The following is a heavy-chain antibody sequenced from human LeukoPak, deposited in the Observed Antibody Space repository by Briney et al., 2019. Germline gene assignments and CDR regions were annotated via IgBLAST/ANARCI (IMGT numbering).Heavy chain of an antibody. J-gene: IGHJ5*02. CDR3: ARGRSRSTVTPYNWFDP. D-gene: IGHD4-17*01. CDR1: GYTFTGYY. Sequence: ASVNVSCKASGYTFTGYYMHWVRQAPGQGLEWMGWINPNSGGTNYAQKFQGWVTMTRDTSISTAYMELSRLRSDDTAVYYCARGRSRSTVTPYNWFDPWGQGTLVTVSS. V-gene: IGHV1-2*04. CDR2: INPNSGGT.